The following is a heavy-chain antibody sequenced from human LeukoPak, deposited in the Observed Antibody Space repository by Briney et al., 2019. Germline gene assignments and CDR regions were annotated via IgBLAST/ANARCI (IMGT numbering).Heavy chain of an antibody. J-gene: IGHJ4*02. D-gene: IGHD2-15*01. V-gene: IGHV3-23*01. Sequence: GGSLRLSCAASGFTFSSYAMSWVHQAPGKGLEWVSAISGSGGSTYYADSVKGRFTISRDNSKNTLYLQMNSLRAEDTAVYYCAKSDCSGGSCYENCWGQGTLVTVSS. CDR2: ISGSGGST. CDR1: GFTFSSYA. CDR3: AKSDCSGGSCYENC.